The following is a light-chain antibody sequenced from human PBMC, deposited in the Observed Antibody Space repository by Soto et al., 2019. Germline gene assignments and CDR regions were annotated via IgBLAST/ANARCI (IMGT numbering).Light chain of an antibody. CDR3: QQYNNWPLLT. CDR1: QSVSTS. V-gene: IGKV3D-15*01. J-gene: IGKJ4*01. CDR2: GAF. Sequence: EVVMTQSPATLSVSPGERATLSCRASQSVSTSLAWYQHKPGQAPRPLIFGAFARANGIPARFSGGGSGTEFTLTISSLQSEYFAVYYCQQYNNWPLLTFGGGTKVEIK.